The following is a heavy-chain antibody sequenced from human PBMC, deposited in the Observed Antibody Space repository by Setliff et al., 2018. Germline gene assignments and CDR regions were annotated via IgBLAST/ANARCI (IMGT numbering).Heavy chain of an antibody. Sequence: SETLSLTCTVTGGSISSYYWSWIRQPPGKGLEWIGYIYYSGSTNYNPSLKSRVTISVDTSKNQFSLKLSSVTAADTALYYCARVTLTYYYDSSGFLRGNENSNWFDPWGQGTLVTVSS. CDR1: GGSISSYY. V-gene: IGHV4-59*08. CDR2: IYYSGST. D-gene: IGHD3-22*01. J-gene: IGHJ5*02. CDR3: ARVTLTYYYDSSGFLRGNENSNWFDP.